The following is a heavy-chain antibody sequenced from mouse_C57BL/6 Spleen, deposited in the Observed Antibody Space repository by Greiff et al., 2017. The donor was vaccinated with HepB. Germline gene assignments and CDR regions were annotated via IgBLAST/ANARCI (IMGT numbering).Heavy chain of an antibody. V-gene: IGHV1-52*01. Sequence: QVQLQQPGAELVRPGSSVKLSCKASGYTFTSYWMHWVKQRPIQGLEWIGNIDPSDSETHYNQKFKDKATLTVDKSSSTAYMQLSSLTSEDSAVYYCAIYYYGNSFDYWGQGTTLTVSS. CDR2: IDPSDSET. CDR3: AIYYYGNSFDY. CDR1: GYTFTSYW. J-gene: IGHJ2*01. D-gene: IGHD1-1*01.